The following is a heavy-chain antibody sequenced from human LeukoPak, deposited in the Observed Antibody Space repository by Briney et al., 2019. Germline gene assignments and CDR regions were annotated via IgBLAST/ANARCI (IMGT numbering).Heavy chain of an antibody. J-gene: IGHJ6*02. D-gene: IGHD4-11*01. CDR1: GFTVSSNY. CDR3: AREYYRCGMDV. CDR2: IYSGGST. V-gene: IGHV3-53*01. Sequence: GGSLRLSCAASGFTVSSNYMSWVRQAPGKGLEWVSVIYSGGSTYYADSVKGRFTISRDNSKNTLYLQMNSLRAEDTAVYYCAREYYRCGMDVWGQGTTVTVSS.